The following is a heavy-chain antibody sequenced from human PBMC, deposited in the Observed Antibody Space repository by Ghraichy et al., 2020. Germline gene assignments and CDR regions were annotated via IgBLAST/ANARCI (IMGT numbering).Heavy chain of an antibody. CDR2: ISTSSRSI. Sequence: LSLTCVGSGFTLSDYNMNWVRHSPGKGLEWVAYISTSSRSIFYADSVKGRFTISRDNAQNSLSLQMNSLRDEDTAVYYCARASRVVRFYYYDGMDVWGRGTTVTVAS. V-gene: IGHV3-48*02. CDR3: ARASRVVRFYYYDGMDV. J-gene: IGHJ6*02. D-gene: IGHD4-23*01. CDR1: GFTLSDYN.